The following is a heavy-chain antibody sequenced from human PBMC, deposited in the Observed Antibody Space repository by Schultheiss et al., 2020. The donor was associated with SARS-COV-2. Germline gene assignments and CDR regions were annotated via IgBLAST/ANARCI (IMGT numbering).Heavy chain of an antibody. D-gene: IGHD2-15*01. J-gene: IGHJ4*02. CDR2: IYWNDDK. CDR1: GFSLSTSGVG. V-gene: IGHV2-5*01. CDR3: ERIRRSQGCCSGGSCYDIDY. Sequence: SGPTLLKPTQTLTLTCTFPGFSLSTSGVGVGWIRQPPGKALEWLAIIYWNDDKRYSSALKSRHTITKDTSKNQVVLTMTNMDPVDTATYYGERIRRSQGCCSGGSCYDIDYWGQGTRVTVAS.